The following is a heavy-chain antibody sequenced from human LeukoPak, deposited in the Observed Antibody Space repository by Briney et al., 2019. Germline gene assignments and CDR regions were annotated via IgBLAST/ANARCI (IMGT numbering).Heavy chain of an antibody. CDR2: ISAYNGNT. D-gene: IGHD3-9*01. V-gene: IGHV1-18*01. Sequence: SVKVSCKASGYTFTSYGISWVRQAPGQGLEWMGWISAYNGNTNYAQKLQGRVTMTTDTSTSTAYMELRSLRSDDTAVYYCARTRLRYFDWLLPHDAFDVWGQGTMVTVSS. CDR3: ARTRLRYFDWLLPHDAFDV. CDR1: GYTFTSYG. J-gene: IGHJ3*01.